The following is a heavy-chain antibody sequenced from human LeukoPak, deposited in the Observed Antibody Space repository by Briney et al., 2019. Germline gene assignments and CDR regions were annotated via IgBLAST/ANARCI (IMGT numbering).Heavy chain of an antibody. CDR1: GFTVSSNY. Sequence: GGSLRLSCAASGFTVSSNYMSWVRQAPGKGLEWVSIIYSGGSTFYADSVKGRFTISRDNSKNTLYLQMNSLRAEDTAVYYCARHGSITMVRGRLRYFYMDVWGKGTTVTISS. J-gene: IGHJ6*03. D-gene: IGHD3-10*01. CDR2: IYSGGST. CDR3: ARHGSITMVRGRLRYFYMDV. V-gene: IGHV3-53*01.